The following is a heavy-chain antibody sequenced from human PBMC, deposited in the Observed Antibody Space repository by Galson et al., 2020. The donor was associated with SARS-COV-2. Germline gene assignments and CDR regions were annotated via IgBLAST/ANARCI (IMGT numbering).Heavy chain of an antibody. CDR1: GFTFSSYA. V-gene: IGHV3-23*01. CDR3: VKVSGSLGIREYFYSYYMDV. D-gene: IGHD1-26*01. Sequence: GGSLRLSCAASGFTFSSYAMTWVRQAPGKGLEWVSAISGSGVRTYFAGSVRGRFTISRDNSKNTLYLQMTSLRAEDTAVYYCVKVSGSLGIREYFYSYYMDVWGTGTTVTVSS. CDR2: ISGSGVRT. J-gene: IGHJ6*03.